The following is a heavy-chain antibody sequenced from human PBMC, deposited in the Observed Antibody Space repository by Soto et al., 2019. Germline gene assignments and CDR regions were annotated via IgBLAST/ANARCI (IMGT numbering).Heavy chain of an antibody. Sequence: GESLEISCKGSGYSFTTYWISWVRQMPGKGLEWRGRIDPSASYTNYSPSVQGHVTISAXXXSXXXSXQXXXLXASDTAMYYCARHSRSNWDIDCWGQGTEATVPS. J-gene: IGHJ4*02. CDR2: IDPSASYT. V-gene: IGHV5-10-1*01. CDR3: ARHSRSNWDIDC. D-gene: IGHD1-1*01. CDR1: GYSFTTYW.